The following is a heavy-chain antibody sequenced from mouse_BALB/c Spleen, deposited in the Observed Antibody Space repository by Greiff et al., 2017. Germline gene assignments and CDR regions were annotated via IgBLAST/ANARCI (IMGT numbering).Heavy chain of an antibody. CDR2: IWSGGST. CDR1: GFSLTSYG. V-gene: IGHV2-2*02. CDR3: ARKEGYDYDGGYFDY. D-gene: IGHD2-4*01. J-gene: IGHJ2*01. Sequence: QVQLKQSGPGLVQPSQSLSITCTVSGFSLTSYGVHWVRQSPGKGLEWLGVIWSGGSTDYNAAFISRLSISKDNSKSQVFFKMNSLQANDTAIYYCARKEGYDYDGGYFDYWGQGTTLTVSS.